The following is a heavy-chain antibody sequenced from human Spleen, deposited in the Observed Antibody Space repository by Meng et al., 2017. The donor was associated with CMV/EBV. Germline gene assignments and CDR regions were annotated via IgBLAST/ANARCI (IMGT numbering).Heavy chain of an antibody. CDR1: GYSFTSYG. V-gene: IGHV1-18*01. CDR3: ARGRDV. Sequence: ASVKVSCKASGYSFTSYGMSWVRQAPGQGLEWMGWISAYNGDTDYAQKFQGRVTMTTDTSTSTAYMELRSLRSGDTAVYYCARGRDVWGQGTTVTVSS. J-gene: IGHJ6*02. CDR2: ISAYNGDT.